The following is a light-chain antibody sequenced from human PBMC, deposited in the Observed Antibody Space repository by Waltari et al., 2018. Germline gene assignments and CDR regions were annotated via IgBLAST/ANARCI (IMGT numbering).Light chain of an antibody. V-gene: IGKV3-15*01. CDR3: QQYDVWPPLT. J-gene: IGKJ4*01. CDR2: GAS. CDR1: QSVSSN. Sequence: EIVMTQSPATLSVSPGERATLPCRASQSVSSNLAWYQQKPGQAPRLLIYGASTRAPGIPARFSGSGSGTEFTLIISSLQSEDFAVYYCQQYDVWPPLTFGGGTKVEIK.